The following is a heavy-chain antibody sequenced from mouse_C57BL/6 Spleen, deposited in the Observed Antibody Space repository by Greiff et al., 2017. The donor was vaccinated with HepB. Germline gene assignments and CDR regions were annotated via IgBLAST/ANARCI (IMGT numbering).Heavy chain of an antibody. V-gene: IGHV1S81*02. CDR2: TNPTNGRT. Sequence: QVQLQQSGAELVKAGASVKMSCKASGYTFTSYWMHWVKQRLGQGLEWFAETNPTNGRTYYNEKFKSKATLTVDKSSSTAYMLLSGPTFEDSAVYKWARSKKIVDTEREYWGQGTTLTVSS. CDR1: GYTFTSYW. D-gene: IGHD1-1*01. CDR3: ARSKKIVDTEREY. J-gene: IGHJ2*01.